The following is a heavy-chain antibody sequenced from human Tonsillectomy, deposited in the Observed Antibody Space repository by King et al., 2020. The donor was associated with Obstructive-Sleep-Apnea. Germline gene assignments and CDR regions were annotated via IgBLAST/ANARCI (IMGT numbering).Heavy chain of an antibody. CDR2: INTGGGTT. Sequence: VQLVESGGGLVKPGGSLRLSCAASGFTFSNYAMSWVRQAPGKGLEWVSAINTGGGTTYYADSVKGRFTISRDNSKKTLYLQMNSLRAEETAVYYCAKRVDTAMVFDYWGQGTLVTVSS. J-gene: IGHJ4*02. V-gene: IGHV3-23*04. CDR3: AKRVDTAMVFDY. D-gene: IGHD5-18*01. CDR1: GFTFSNYA.